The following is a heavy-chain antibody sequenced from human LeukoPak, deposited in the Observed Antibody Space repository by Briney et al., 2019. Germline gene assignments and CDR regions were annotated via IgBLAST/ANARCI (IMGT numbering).Heavy chain of an antibody. CDR3: ARRPAYYDFWSRSDAFDI. D-gene: IGHD3-3*01. CDR1: GGSISSYY. V-gene: IGHV4-59*01. J-gene: IGHJ3*02. CDR2: IYYSGST. Sequence: SETLSLTCTVSGGSISSYYWSWIRQPPGKGLEWIGYIYYSGSTNYNPPLKSRVTISVDTSKNQFSLKLSSVTAADTAVYYCARRPAYYDFWSRSDAFDIWGQGTMVTVSS.